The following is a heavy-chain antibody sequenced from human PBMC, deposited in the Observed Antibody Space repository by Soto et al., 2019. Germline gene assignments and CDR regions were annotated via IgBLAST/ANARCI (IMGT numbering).Heavy chain of an antibody. J-gene: IGHJ6*02. D-gene: IGHD3-9*01. CDR1: GFTFSSYS. CDR2: ISSRGNFI. V-gene: IGHV3-21*01. CDR3: ARDLKDGMDA. Sequence: EVQLVESGGGLVKPGGSLRLSCAASGFTFSSYSMNWVRQAPGKGLEWVSCISSRGNFIYYADSLKGRFTISRDNTKNSLYLQMNTLRAEDTAVYFCARDLKDGMDAWGQGTTVTVSS.